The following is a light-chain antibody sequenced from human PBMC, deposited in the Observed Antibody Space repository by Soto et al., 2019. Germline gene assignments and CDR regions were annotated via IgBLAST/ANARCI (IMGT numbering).Light chain of an antibody. CDR3: ASWDDSLNGDV. Sequence: QSALTQPPSASGTPGQRVTISCSGGSSNIGSNTVNWYQQLPGTAPKLLIYTNNQRPSGVPDRFSGSKSGTSASLAISGLQSEDEAVYYCASWDDSLNGDVFGTGTQLTVL. V-gene: IGLV1-44*01. CDR1: SSNIGSNT. CDR2: TNN. J-gene: IGLJ1*01.